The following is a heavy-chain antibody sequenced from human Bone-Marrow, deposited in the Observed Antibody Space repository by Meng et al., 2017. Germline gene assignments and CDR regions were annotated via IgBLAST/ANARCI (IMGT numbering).Heavy chain of an antibody. Sequence: LVKWGCECKKLGAAVKVSCKASGYTFTSYAMNWVRQAPGQGLEWMGWINTNTGNPTYAQGFTGRFVFSLDTSVSTAYLQISSLKAEDTAVYYCARDPGAIAVAGLEDYWGQGTLVTVSS. CDR3: ARDPGAIAVAGLEDY. V-gene: IGHV7-4-1*02. CDR1: GYTFTSYA. CDR2: INTNTGNP. J-gene: IGHJ4*02. D-gene: IGHD6-19*01.